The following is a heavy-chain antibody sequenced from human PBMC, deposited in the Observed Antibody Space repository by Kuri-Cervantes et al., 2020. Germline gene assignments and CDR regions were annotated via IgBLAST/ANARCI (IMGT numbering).Heavy chain of an antibody. CDR3: ARVLYSSGWYGNDY. J-gene: IGHJ4*02. V-gene: IGHV3-7*01. Sequence: GESLKISCAASGFTFSSYWMSWVRQAPGKGLEWVANIKQDGSEKYYVDSVKGRFTISRDNAKNTLYLQMNSLRAEDTAVYYCARVLYSSGWYGNDYWGQGTLVTVSS. CDR2: IKQDGSEK. D-gene: IGHD6-19*01. CDR1: GFTFSSYW.